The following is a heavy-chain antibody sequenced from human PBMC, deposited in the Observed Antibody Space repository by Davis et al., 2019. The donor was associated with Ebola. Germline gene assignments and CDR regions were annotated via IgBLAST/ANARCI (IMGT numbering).Heavy chain of an antibody. Sequence: PSETLSLTCTVSGGSISSGSYYWGWIRQPPGKGLEWIGYIYYSGSTNYNPSLKSRVTISVDTSKNQFSLNLSSVTAADTAVYYCAAGDFGVVIPLHWGQGTLVTVSS. CDR3: AAGDFGVVIPLH. CDR2: IYYSGST. J-gene: IGHJ4*02. CDR1: GGSISSGSYY. D-gene: IGHD3-3*01. V-gene: IGHV4-61*01.